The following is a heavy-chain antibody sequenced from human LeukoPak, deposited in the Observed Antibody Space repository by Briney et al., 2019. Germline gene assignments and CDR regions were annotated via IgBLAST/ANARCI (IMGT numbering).Heavy chain of an antibody. CDR2: IRFDESKQ. D-gene: IGHD2-15*01. Sequence: AGSPILSCAAAACSFSNNCIQWVRHAAASWRGWGDSIRFDESKQFYGDGVKGKFTISRDNSKNTLYLQMNSVRTEDRAVYYDAKSHHHYASGGTYYCDYWGQGTLVTVSS. J-gene: IGHJ4*02. CDR3: AKSHHHYASGGTYYCDY. V-gene: IGHV3-30*02. CDR1: ACSFSNNC.